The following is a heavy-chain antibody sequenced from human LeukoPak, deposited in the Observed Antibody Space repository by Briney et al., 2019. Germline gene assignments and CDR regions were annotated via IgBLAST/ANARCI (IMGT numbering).Heavy chain of an antibody. CDR2: IKQDGSEK. D-gene: IGHD5-12*01. J-gene: IGHJ6*03. CDR3: AKDDGAWRLNPHYMDV. V-gene: IGHV3-7*01. CDR1: GFTFSSYW. Sequence: GGSLRLSCAASGFTFSSYWMSWVRQAPGKGLEWVANIKQDGSEKYYVDSVKGRFTISRDNAKNSLYLQMNSLRAEDTAVYYCAKDDGAWRLNPHYMDVWGKGTTVTMSS.